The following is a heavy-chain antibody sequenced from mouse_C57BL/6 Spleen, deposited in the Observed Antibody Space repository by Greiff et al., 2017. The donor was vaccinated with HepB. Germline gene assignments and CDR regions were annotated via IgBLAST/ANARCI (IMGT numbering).Heavy chain of an antibody. D-gene: IGHD1-1*01. V-gene: IGHV1-81*01. J-gene: IGHJ2*01. CDR3: ARSGGSSYLDY. CDR2: IYPRSGNT. CDR1: GYTFTSYG. Sequence: QVQLQQSGAELARPGASVKLSCKASGYTFTSYGISWVKQRTGQGLEWIGEIYPRSGNTYYNEKFKGKSTLTADKSSSTAYMELRSLTSEDSAVYFCARSGGSSYLDYWGQGTTLTVSS.